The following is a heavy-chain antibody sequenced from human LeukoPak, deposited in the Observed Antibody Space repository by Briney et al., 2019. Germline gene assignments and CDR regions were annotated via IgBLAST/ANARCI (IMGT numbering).Heavy chain of an antibody. V-gene: IGHV3-7*01. CDR2: IKQDGSEK. D-gene: IGHD6-13*01. CDR1: GFTFSSYW. CDR3: ARVLAAAGINAFDI. J-gene: IGHJ3*02. Sequence: GGSLRLSCSASGFTFSSYWMSWVRQAPGKGLEWVANIKQDGSEKYYVDSVKGRFTISRDNAKNSLSLQMNSLRAEDTAVYYCARVLAAAGINAFDIWGQGTMVTVSS.